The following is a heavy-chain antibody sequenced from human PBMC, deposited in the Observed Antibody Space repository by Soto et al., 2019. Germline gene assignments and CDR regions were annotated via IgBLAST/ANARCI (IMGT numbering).Heavy chain of an antibody. CDR3: ARLSGYDFLIDY. Sequence: SETLSLTCTVSGGSISSGGYYWSWIRQHPGKGLEWIGYIYYSGSTYYNPSLKSRVTISVDTSKNQFSLKLSSVTAADTAVYYCARLSGYDFLIDYWGQGTLVTVPQ. V-gene: IGHV4-31*03. CDR1: GGSISSGGYY. D-gene: IGHD5-12*01. CDR2: IYYSGST. J-gene: IGHJ4*02.